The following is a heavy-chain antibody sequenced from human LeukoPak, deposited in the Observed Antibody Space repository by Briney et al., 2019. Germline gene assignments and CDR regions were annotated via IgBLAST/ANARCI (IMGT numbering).Heavy chain of an antibody. J-gene: IGHJ4*02. Sequence: GGSLRLSCSASGFTFSSCGFNWVRQAPGKGLEWVSSIGPTGTDRYYADSVRGRFTISRDNAKNSMYLQMDSLRDEDTAVYYCATETIGRHYDYWGQGTLLTVSS. CDR3: ATETIGRHYDY. D-gene: IGHD1-14*01. V-gene: IGHV3-21*01. CDR1: GFTFSSCG. CDR2: IGPTGTDR.